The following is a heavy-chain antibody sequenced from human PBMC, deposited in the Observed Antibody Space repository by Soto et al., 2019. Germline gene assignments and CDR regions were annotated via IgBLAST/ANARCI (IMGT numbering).Heavy chain of an antibody. CDR3: ARVRSSFLHFDY. CDR1: GGSISSGGYY. CDR2: IYYSGST. Sequence: PSETLSLTCTVSGGSISSGGYYWSWIRQHPGKGLEWIGYIYYSGSTYYNPSLKSRVTISVDTSKNQFSLKLSSVTAADTAVYYCARVRSSFLHFDYWGQGTLVTVSS. J-gene: IGHJ4*02. D-gene: IGHD3-3*02. V-gene: IGHV4-31*03.